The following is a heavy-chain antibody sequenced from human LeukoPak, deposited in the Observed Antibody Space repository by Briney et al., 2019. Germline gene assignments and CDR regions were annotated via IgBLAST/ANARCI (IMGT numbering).Heavy chain of an antibody. Sequence: SETLSLTCTVSGGSISSYYWSWIRQPPGKGLEWIGYIYYSGSTNYNPSLKSRVTISVDTSKNQSSLKLSSVTAADTAVYYCAKETASFDPWGQGTLVTVSS. V-gene: IGHV4-59*12. J-gene: IGHJ5*02. CDR3: AKETASFDP. CDR2: IYYSGST. D-gene: IGHD6-25*01. CDR1: GGSISSYY.